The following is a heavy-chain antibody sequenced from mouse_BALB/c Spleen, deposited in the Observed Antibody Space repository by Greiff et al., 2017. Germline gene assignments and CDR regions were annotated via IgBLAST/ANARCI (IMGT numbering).Heavy chain of an antibody. CDR3: ARQEGGNYFFDY. D-gene: IGHD2-1*01. CDR1: GFTFSSYA. J-gene: IGHJ2*01. V-gene: IGHV5-9-3*01. Sequence: EVHLVESGGGLVKPGGSLKLSCAASGFTFSSYAMSWVRQTPEKRLEWVATISSGGSYTYYPDSVKGRFTNSRDNAKNTLYLQMSSLRSEDTAMYYCARQEGGNYFFDYGAKAPLSQSPQ. CDR2: ISSGGSYT.